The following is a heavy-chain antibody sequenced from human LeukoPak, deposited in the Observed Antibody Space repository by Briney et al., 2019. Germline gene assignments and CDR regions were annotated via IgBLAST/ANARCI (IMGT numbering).Heavy chain of an antibody. CDR3: ARGSGYCSSTSCYDY. V-gene: IGHV4-59*01. CDR1: GGSISSYY. J-gene: IGHJ4*02. CDR2: IYYSGST. Sequence: SETLSLTCTVSGGSISSYYWSWIRQPPGKGLERIGYIYYSGSTNYNPSLKSRVTISVDTSKNQFSLKLSSVTAADTAVYYCARGSGYCSSTSCYDYWGQGTLVTVSS. D-gene: IGHD2-2*03.